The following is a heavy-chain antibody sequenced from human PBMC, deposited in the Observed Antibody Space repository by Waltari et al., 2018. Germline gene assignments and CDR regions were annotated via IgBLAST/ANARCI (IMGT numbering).Heavy chain of an antibody. CDR1: GGSISSTDHY. V-gene: IGHV4-30-4*01. Sequence: QVQLQESGPGLVKPSETLSLTCVVSGGSISSTDHYWNWIRQPPGTALEWLGFVHHSGDSYYNPSLRSRLTISTDTSRNQFSLKLISVTAADTAVYYCACAENSIGYFDSWGRGTLVTASS. J-gene: IGHJ4*02. D-gene: IGHD3-22*01. CDR2: VHHSGDS. CDR3: ACAENSIGYFDS.